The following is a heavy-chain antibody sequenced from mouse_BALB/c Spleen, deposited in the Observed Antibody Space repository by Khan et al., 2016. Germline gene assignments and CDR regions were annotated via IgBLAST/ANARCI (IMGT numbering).Heavy chain of an antibody. D-gene: IGHD1-1*02. CDR2: INPSNGGT. Sequence: QVQLQQSGAELVKPGASVKLSCKASGYTFTSYYMYWVKQRPGQGLEWIGGINPSNGGTNFNEKFKSKATLTVDKSSSTAYMQLSSLTSDDSAVYYCTRYYPGFAYWGQGTLVTVSA. V-gene: IGHV1S81*02. J-gene: IGHJ3*01. CDR1: GYTFTSYY. CDR3: TRYYPGFAY.